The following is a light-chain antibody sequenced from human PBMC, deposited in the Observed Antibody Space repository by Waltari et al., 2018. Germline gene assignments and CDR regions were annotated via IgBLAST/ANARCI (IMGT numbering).Light chain of an antibody. Sequence: DIVMTQSPDSLAVSLGERATINCKSSQSDLFRSSNKNYFAGYQQKPGQPPKRLIYWSSARESGVPVRFSGSGSGGDFTLTISSLQAEDVAVYYCQKYYSGRTFGQGTKVEIK. CDR1: QSDLFRSSNKNY. CDR2: WSS. CDR3: QKYYSGRT. J-gene: IGKJ1*01. V-gene: IGKV4-1*01.